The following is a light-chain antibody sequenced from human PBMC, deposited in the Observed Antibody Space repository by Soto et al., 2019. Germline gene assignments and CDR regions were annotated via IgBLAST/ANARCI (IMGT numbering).Light chain of an antibody. V-gene: IGKV3-15*01. CDR2: GAS. CDR3: QQYSNLPRT. Sequence: EVVMTQSPATLSVSPGEGATLSCRASQSVTSNLGWYQQRPGQAPRLLIYGASTRATGVPARFSGSWSGTEFTLTITSLQSEDFAVYYCQQYSNLPRTFGQGTKVEVK. CDR1: QSVTSN. J-gene: IGKJ1*01.